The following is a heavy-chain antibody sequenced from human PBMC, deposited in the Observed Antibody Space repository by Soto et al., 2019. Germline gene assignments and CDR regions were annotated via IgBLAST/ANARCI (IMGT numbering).Heavy chain of an antibody. V-gene: IGHV1-69*13. CDR2: IIPIFGTA. CDR3: ARDLTYGYGAAAGKGGNWFDP. Sequence: SVKVSCKASGGTFSSYAISWVRQAPGQGLEWMGGIIPIFGTANYAQKFQGRVTITANESTSTAYMELSSLRSEDTAVYYCARDLTYGYGAAAGKGGNWFDPWGQGTLVTVSS. J-gene: IGHJ5*02. CDR1: GGTFSSYA. D-gene: IGHD6-13*01.